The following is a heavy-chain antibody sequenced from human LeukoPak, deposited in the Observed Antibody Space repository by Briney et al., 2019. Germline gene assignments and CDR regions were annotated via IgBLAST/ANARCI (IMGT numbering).Heavy chain of an antibody. V-gene: IGHV4-38-2*02. CDR3: AREGSDCWTEGTPPL. CDR1: GYSLTSGHH. J-gene: IGHJ4*02. Sequence: LGTLCLSRAVSGYSLTSGHHWGWIPQPPGKGLGGSGHIFHNGNTYYNPSLQSGATMSVDTSKNQFSLRMTSVPTPGTPVCDFAREGSDCWTEGTPPLWGQGNLVIVS. CDR2: IFHNGNT. D-gene: IGHD3-3*01.